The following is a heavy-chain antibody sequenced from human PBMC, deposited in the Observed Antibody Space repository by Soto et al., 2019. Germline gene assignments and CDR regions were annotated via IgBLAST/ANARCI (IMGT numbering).Heavy chain of an antibody. CDR2: ISYDGSNK. J-gene: IGHJ4*02. D-gene: IGHD3-10*01. Sequence: VQLVESGGGLVKPGGSLRLSCAASGFTFSSYGMHWVRQAPGKGLEWVAVISYDGSNKYYADSVKGRFTISRDNSKNTLYLQMNSLRAEDTAVYYCAKGSQEIGHWGQGTLVTVSS. V-gene: IGHV3-30*18. CDR3: AKGSQEIGH. CDR1: GFTFSSYG.